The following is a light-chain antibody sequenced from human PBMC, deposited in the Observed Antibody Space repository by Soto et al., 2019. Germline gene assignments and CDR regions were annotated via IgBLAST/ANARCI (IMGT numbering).Light chain of an antibody. CDR2: GAS. V-gene: IGKV3-20*01. Sequence: EIVLTQSPGTLCLSPGERATLSCRASQSVSSSYLAWYQQKPGQAPRLLIYGASSRATGIPDFTLTISRLEPEDFAVYYCQQYGSSPPITFGGGTKVEIK. CDR3: QQYGSSPPIT. CDR1: QSVSSSY. J-gene: IGKJ4*01.